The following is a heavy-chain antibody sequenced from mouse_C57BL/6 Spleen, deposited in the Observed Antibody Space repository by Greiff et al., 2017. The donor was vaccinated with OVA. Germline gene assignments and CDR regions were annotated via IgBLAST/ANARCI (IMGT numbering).Heavy chain of an antibody. CDR3: ARGGHADYFDY. V-gene: IGHV1-50*01. D-gene: IGHD1-1*02. CDR1: GYTFTSYW. CDR2: IDPSDSYT. J-gene: IGHJ2*01. Sequence: QVHVKQSGAELVKPGASVKLSCKASGYTFTSYWMQWVKQRPGQGLEWIGEIDPSDSYTNYNQKFKGKATLTVDTSSSTAYMQLSSLTSEDSAVYYCARGGHADYFDYWGQGTTLTVSS.